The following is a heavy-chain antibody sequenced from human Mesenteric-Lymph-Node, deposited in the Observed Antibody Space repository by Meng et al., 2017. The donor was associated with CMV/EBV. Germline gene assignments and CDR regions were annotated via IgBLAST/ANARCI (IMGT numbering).Heavy chain of an antibody. CDR2: VNFWGTT. D-gene: IGHD3-10*01. J-gene: IGHJ4*02. CDR3: ARGGTSLSFGARQNTFDH. Sequence: SLTGYYWTWIRQSPGEGLQWIGEVNFWGTTNYNPALKGRVTISLDLTKSQFSLKLTSVTAADAAVYYCARGGTSLSFGARQNTFDHWGRGTLVTVSS. V-gene: IGHV4-34*01. CDR1: SLTGYY.